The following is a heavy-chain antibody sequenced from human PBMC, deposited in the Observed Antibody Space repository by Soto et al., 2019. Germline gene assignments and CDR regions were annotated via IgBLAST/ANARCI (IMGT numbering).Heavy chain of an antibody. D-gene: IGHD1-7*01. CDR1: GFTFNNYA. CDR3: AKDRNYPRDQFHN. J-gene: IGHJ4*02. CDR2: ISANGQGI. Sequence: GGSLRLSCAATGFTFNNYAMSWVRQAPGKGLEWVSAISANGQGIYYADSVKGRFIISRDSSKNTVFLHMDSLTAEDTAVYYCAKDRNYPRDQFHNWGQGTLVTVSS. V-gene: IGHV3-23*01.